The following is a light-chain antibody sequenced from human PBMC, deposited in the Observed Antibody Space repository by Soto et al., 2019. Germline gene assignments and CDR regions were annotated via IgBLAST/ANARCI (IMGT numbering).Light chain of an antibody. CDR1: SSNIGAGYD. J-gene: IGLJ2*01. CDR3: QSYDSSLSGVV. CDR2: GNS. Sequence: QSVLTQPPSVSGAPGQRVTISCTGSSSNIGAGYDVHWYQQLPGTAPKLLIYGNILIYGNSNRPSGVPDRFSGSKSGTSASLAITGRQAEDEADYYCQSYDSSLSGVVFGGGTKLTVL. V-gene: IGLV1-40*01.